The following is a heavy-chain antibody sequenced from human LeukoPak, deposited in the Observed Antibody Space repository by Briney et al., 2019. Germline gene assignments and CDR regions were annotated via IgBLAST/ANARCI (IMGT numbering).Heavy chain of an antibody. V-gene: IGHV4-30-2*01. D-gene: IGHD4-11*01. Sequence: NPSETLSLTCTVSGGSISSGGYYWSWIRQPPGKGLEWIGYIYHSGSTYYNPSLKSRVTISVDTSKNQFSLKLSSVTAEDTAVYYCARLGDYSNKDWGQGTLVTVSS. CDR1: GGSISSGGYY. CDR2: IYHSGST. J-gene: IGHJ4*02. CDR3: ARLGDYSNKD.